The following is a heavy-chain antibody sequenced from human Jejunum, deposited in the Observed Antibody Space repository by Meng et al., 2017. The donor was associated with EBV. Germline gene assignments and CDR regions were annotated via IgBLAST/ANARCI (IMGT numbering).Heavy chain of an antibody. D-gene: IGHD5-12*01. J-gene: IGHJ4*02. CDR2: IYYSGST. V-gene: IGHV4-61*01. Sequence: QRQESGPGLVKPSETLSFTCTVSGGSVNSGNVYWSWIRQPPGKGLEWIGYIYYSGSTNYIPSLKSRVTISLDTSKNQFSLKLSSVTAADTAVYYCAGLRYSGYDRAFDYWGQGALVTVSS. CDR3: AGLRYSGYDRAFDY. CDR1: GGSVNSGNVY.